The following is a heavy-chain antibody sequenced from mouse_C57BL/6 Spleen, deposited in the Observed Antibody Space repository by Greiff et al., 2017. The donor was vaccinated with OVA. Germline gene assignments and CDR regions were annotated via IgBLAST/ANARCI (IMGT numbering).Heavy chain of an antibody. D-gene: IGHD2-3*01. CDR1: GFTFSDYG. J-gene: IGHJ3*01. V-gene: IGHV5-17*01. CDR2: ISSGSSTI. CDR3: ARRDGYSWFAY. Sequence: EVQVVESGGGLVKPGGSLKLSCAASGFTFSDYGMHWVRQAPEQGLEWVAYISSGSSTIYYADTLKGRFTISRDNAKNTLFLQMTRLGSEATAMYYCARRDGYSWFAYWGQGTLVTVSA.